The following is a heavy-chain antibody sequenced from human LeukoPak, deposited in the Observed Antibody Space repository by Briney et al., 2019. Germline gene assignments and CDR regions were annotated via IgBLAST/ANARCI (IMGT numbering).Heavy chain of an antibody. CDR1: GGSISSYY. D-gene: IGHD5-24*01. V-gene: IGHV4-59*12. J-gene: IGHJ4*02. Sequence: SETLSLTCTVSGGSISSYYWSWIRQPPGKGLEWIGYIYYSGSTNYNPSLKSRVTISVDTSKNQFSLKLSSVTAADTAVYYCARGRRDGYNGVYWGQGTLVTVSS. CDR2: IYYSGST. CDR3: ARGRRDGYNGVY.